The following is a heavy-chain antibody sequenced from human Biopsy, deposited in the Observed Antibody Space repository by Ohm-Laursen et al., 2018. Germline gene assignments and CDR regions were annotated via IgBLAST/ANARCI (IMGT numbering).Heavy chain of an antibody. V-gene: IGHV4-59*01. Sequence: GTLSLTCTVSGDSIARYYWTWIRQSPGKGLEWIAYIYYSGRLNYNPSLKGRVVISVDRSRNQFFLKLTSATAADTAIYYCARVDRYNFDHYIMDAWGRGTTVTVSS. J-gene: IGHJ6*02. CDR1: GDSIARYY. CDR2: IYYSGRL. D-gene: IGHD1-20*01. CDR3: ARVDRYNFDHYIMDA.